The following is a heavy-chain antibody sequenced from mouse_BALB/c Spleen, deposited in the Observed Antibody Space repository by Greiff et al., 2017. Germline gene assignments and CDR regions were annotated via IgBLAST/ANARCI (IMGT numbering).Heavy chain of an antibody. V-gene: IGHV5-15*02. CDR1: GFTFSDYG. CDR3: ARDRRYDGNYYAMDY. Sequence: EVQGVESGGGLVQPGGSRKLSCAASGFTFSDYGMAWVRQAPGKGPEWVAFISNLAYSIYYADTVTGRFTISRENAKNTLYLEMSSLRSEDTAMYYCARDRRYDGNYYAMDYWGQGTSVTVSS. D-gene: IGHD2-14*01. J-gene: IGHJ4*01. CDR2: ISNLAYSI.